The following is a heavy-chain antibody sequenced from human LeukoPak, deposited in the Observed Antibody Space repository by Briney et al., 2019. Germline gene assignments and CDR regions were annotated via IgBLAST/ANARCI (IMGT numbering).Heavy chain of an antibody. CDR1: GFTFSSYG. CDR2: ISSGSSSI. CDR3: ARAPQFTVG. V-gene: IGHV3-48*04. J-gene: IGHJ4*02. D-gene: IGHD4-17*01. Sequence: GGSLRLSCAASGFTFSSYGMHWVRQAPGKGLEWVSYISSGSSSIYYADSVKGRFTISRDNAKNSLYLQMNSLRAEDTAVYYCARAPQFTVGWGQGTPGTVSS.